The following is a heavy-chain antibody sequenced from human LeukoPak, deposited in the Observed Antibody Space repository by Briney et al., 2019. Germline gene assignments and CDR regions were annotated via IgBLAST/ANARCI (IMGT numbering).Heavy chain of an antibody. CDR3: ARGSSGYDFSVLGN. CDR2: SYSGGST. D-gene: IGHD3-22*01. CDR1: GFTFSSYA. Sequence: GGSLRLSCAASGFTFSSYAMHWVRQAPGKGLEWVSVSYSGGSTYYADSVKGRFTISRDNSKNTVYLQMNSLRAEDTAVYYCARGSSGYDFSVLGNWGQGTLVTVSS. V-gene: IGHV3-53*01. J-gene: IGHJ4*02.